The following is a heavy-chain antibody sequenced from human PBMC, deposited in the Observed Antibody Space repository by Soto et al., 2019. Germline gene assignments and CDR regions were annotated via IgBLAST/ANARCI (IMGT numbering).Heavy chain of an antibody. Sequence: QVQLVQSGAEVKKPGASVKVSCKASGYTFTSYGISWVRQAPGQGLEWMGWISAYNGNTNYAQKLQGRVTMTTDTSTSRASMELGGLISGATPVYYCAGFRGVGSGSFYGSWAQEPLVTVPS. CDR1: GYTFTSYG. V-gene: IGHV1-18*01. CDR3: AGFRGVGSGSFYGS. D-gene: IGHD3-10*01. CDR2: ISAYNGNT. J-gene: IGHJ5*02.